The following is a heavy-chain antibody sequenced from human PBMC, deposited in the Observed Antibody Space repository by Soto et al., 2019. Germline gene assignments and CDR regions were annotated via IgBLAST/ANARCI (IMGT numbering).Heavy chain of an antibody. J-gene: IGHJ4*02. CDR3: ARDPSYSSSWSFDY. CDR1: GYTFTSYA. CDR2: TNAGNGNT. D-gene: IGHD6-13*01. Sequence: ASVKVSCKASGYTFTSYAMHWVRQAPGQRLEWMGWTNAGNGNTKYSQKFQGRVTITRDTSASTAYMELSSLRSEDTAVYYCARDPSYSSSWSFDYWGQGTLVTV. V-gene: IGHV1-3*01.